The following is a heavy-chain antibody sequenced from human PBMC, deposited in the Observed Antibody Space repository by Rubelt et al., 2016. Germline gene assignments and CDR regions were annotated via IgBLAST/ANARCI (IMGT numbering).Heavy chain of an antibody. CDR1: GGSFSGYY. D-gene: IGHD3-10*01. J-gene: IGHJ4*02. Sequence: QVQLQQWGAGLLKPSETLSLTCAVYGGSFSGYYWSWIRQPPGKGLEWIGEIHPSGSTNYNPSLKSRVTISADTSKNQFSLNLNSVTAAETAVYYCARGLDSTKTGADWGQGTLVTVSS. CDR3: ARGLDSTKTGAD. V-gene: IGHV4-34*01. CDR2: IHPSGST.